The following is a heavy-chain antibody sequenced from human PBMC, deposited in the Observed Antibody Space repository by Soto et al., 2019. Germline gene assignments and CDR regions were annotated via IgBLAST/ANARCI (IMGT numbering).Heavy chain of an antibody. CDR1: GDSVSSNSAA. CDR3: ARVNDIVVVPAAIGYGMDV. V-gene: IGHV6-1*01. CDR2: TYYRSKWYN. J-gene: IGHJ6*02. D-gene: IGHD2-2*01. Sequence: SQTLSLTCAISGDSVSSNSAAWNWIRQSPSRGLEWLGRTYYRSKWYNDYAVSVKSRITINPDTSKNQFSLQLNSVTPEDTAVYYCARVNDIVVVPAAIGYGMDVWGQGTTVTVSS.